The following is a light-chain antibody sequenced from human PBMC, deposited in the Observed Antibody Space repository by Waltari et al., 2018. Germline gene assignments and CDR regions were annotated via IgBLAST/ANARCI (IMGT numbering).Light chain of an antibody. CDR2: NDT. CDR1: ALADQY. CDR3: QSADSSGSNVV. V-gene: IGLV3-25*03. J-gene: IGLJ2*01. Sequence: SYELTQPPSVSVSPGQPARIACSGDALADQYASWYQQRPVRAPVALISNDTKRASGIPERFSGSSSGRTVTLTINEVQAEDESDYYCQSADSSGSNVVFGGGTRLTVL.